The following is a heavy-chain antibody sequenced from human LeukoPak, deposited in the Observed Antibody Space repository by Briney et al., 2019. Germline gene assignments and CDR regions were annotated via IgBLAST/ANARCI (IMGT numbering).Heavy chain of an antibody. CDR3: ASGANYDFWSGYYTDYYYYYMDV. V-gene: IGHV1-69*05. D-gene: IGHD3-3*01. J-gene: IGHJ6*03. CDR2: IIPIFGTA. CDR1: GGTFSSYA. Sequence: SVKVSCTASGGTFSSYAISWVRQAPGQGLEWMGGIIPIFGTANYAQKFRGRVTITTDESTSTAYMQLSSLRSEDTAVYYCASGANYDFWSGYYTDYYYYYMDVWGKGTTVTVSS.